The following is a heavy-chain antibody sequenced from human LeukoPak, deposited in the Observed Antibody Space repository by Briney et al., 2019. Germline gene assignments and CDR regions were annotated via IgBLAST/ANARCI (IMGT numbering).Heavy chain of an antibody. D-gene: IGHD1-26*01. CDR1: GYTFTVNG. J-gene: IGHJ5*02. Sequence: ASVKVSCKASGYTFTVNGISWVRQAPGQGLEWMGWISANNGNTNYAQKFQGRVTMTTDTSTTTAYMELRSLRSDDTAVYYCARGVGGGYFGWFDPWGQGTLVTVSS. V-gene: IGHV1-18*01. CDR3: ARGVGGGYFGWFDP. CDR2: ISANNGNT.